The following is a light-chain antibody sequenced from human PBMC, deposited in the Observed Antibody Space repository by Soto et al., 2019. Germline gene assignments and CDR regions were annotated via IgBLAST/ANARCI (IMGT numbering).Light chain of an antibody. CDR2: SNN. CDR3: VAWDVSLNGYV. CDR1: SSNIGSNT. J-gene: IGLJ1*01. V-gene: IGLV1-44*01. Sequence: QSVLAQPPSASGTPGQRVTISCSGSSSNIGSNTINWYQQLPGTAPKLLIYSNNQRPSGVPDRFSGSKSGTSASLAISGLQSEDEADYYCVAWDVSLNGYVFGTGTKVTDL.